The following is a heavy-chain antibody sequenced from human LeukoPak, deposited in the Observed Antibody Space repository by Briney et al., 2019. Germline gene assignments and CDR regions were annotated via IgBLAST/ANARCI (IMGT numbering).Heavy chain of an antibody. D-gene: IGHD2/OR15-2a*01. V-gene: IGHV4-30-2*01. J-gene: IGHJ3*02. CDR3: ARFRMRVLGAFDI. CDR2: IYHSGST. Sequence: MASETLSLTCTVSGGSISSGGYYWSWIRQPPGKGLEWIGYIYHSGSTNYNPSLKSRVTISVDKSKNQFSLKLSSVTAADTAVYYCARFRMRVLGAFDIWGQGTMVAVSS. CDR1: GGSISSGGYY.